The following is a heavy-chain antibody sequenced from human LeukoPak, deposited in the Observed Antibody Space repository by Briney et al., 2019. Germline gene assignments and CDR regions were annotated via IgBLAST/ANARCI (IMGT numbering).Heavy chain of an antibody. Sequence: ASVKVSCKASGYTFTSYGISWVRQAPGHGLEWMGWISAYNGNTNYAQKLQGRVTMTTDTSTSTAYVELRSLRSDDTAVYYCARTGGLVSTYYFDYWGQGTLVTVAS. CDR2: ISAYNGNT. CDR1: GYTFTSYG. CDR3: ARTGGLVSTYYFDY. D-gene: IGHD6-6*01. V-gene: IGHV1-18*01. J-gene: IGHJ4*02.